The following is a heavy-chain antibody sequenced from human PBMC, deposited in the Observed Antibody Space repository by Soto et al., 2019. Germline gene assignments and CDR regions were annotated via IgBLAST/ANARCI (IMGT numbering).Heavy chain of an antibody. V-gene: IGHV1-18*01. D-gene: IGHD3-22*01. CDR2: ISAYNGNT. CDR1: GYTFTSYA. CDR3: ARSPPHYYDSSGYKKYKWFDP. J-gene: IGHJ5*02. Sequence: ASVKVSCKASGYTFTSYAISWVRQAPGQGLEWMGWISAYNGNTNYAQKFQGRVTITADESTSTAYMELSSLRSEDTAVYYCARSPPHYYDSSGYKKYKWFDPWGQGTLVTVSS.